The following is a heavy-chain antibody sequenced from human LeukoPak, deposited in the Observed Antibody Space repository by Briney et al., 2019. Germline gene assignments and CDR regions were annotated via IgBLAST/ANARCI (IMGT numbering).Heavy chain of an antibody. CDR3: AIEPGSDAFDI. CDR1: GGTFSSYA. D-gene: IGHD1-14*01. CDR2: IIPILGIA. V-gene: IGHV1-69*04. J-gene: IGHJ3*02. Sequence: SVKVSCKASGGTFSSYAISWVRQAPGQGLEWMGRIIPILGIANYAQKFQGRVTITADKSTSTAYMELSSLRSEDTAVYYCAIEPGSDAFDIWGQGTMVTVSS.